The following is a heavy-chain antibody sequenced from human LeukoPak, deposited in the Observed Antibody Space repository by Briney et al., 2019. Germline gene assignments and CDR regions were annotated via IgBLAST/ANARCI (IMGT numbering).Heavy chain of an antibody. CDR1: GGSISSGGYY. V-gene: IGHV4-31*03. J-gene: IGHJ6*03. D-gene: IGHD3-3*01. CDR2: IYYSGST. CDR3: ARQKYYGDFWSGYSPDYMDV. Sequence: SETLSLTCTVSGGSISSGGYYWSWIRQHPGKGLEWIGYIYYSGSTYYNPSLKSRVTISVDTSKNQFSLKLSSVTAADAAVYYCARQKYYGDFWSGYSPDYMDVWGKGTTVTVSS.